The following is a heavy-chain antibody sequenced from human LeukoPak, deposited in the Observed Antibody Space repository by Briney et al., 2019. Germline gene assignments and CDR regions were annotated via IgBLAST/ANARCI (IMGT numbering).Heavy chain of an antibody. J-gene: IGHJ4*02. Sequence: GESLKISCKGSGYSFTTYWIGWVRPMSGKGLEWMGIIYPGDSDTKYSPSFEGQVTISADKSISTAYLQWSSLKASDSAMYYCARHGDTWPFDYWGQGTLVTVSS. V-gene: IGHV5-51*01. CDR2: IYPGDSDT. CDR3: ARHGDTWPFDY. CDR1: GYSFTTYW.